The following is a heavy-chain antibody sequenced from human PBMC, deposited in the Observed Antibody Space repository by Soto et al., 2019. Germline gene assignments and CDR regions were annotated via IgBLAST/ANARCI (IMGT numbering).Heavy chain of an antibody. V-gene: IGHV4-34*01. J-gene: IGHJ4*02. D-gene: IGHD7-27*01. Sequence: QVQLQQWGAGLLKPSETLSLTCAVYGGSFTGYYWNWIRQPPGKGLEWIGEINHSGSTNYNPSLNSRVTLSVDTSKNQFSLKMISVTAADTVVYYCARGWGRIFDYWGQGTLVTVSS. CDR3: ARGWGRIFDY. CDR2: INHSGST. CDR1: GGSFTGYY.